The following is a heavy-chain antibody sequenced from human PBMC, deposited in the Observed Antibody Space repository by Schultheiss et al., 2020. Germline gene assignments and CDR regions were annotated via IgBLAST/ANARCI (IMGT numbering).Heavy chain of an antibody. CDR2: MNPNSGNT. J-gene: IGHJ3*02. D-gene: IGHD1-26*01. Sequence: ASVKVSCKASGYTFTSYDINWVRQATGQGLEWMGWMNPNSGNTGYAQKLQGRVTMTTDTSTSTAYMELSRLRSEDTAVYYCARDRPSGIGAFDIWGQGTMVTVSS. CDR3: ARDRPSGIGAFDI. CDR1: GYTFTSYD. V-gene: IGHV1-8*01.